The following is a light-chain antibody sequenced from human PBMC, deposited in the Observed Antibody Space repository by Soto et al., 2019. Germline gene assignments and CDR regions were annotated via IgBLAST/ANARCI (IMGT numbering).Light chain of an antibody. J-gene: IGLJ2*01. CDR2: GNS. V-gene: IGLV1-40*01. Sequence: QPVLTQPPSVSGAAGQRVTISCTGSSSNIRAGYDVHWYQQLPGTAPKLLIYGNSNRPSGVPDRFSGSKSGTSASLAITGLQAEDEADYYCQSYDSSLSRVFGGGTKVTLL. CDR3: QSYDSSLSRV. CDR1: SSNIRAGYD.